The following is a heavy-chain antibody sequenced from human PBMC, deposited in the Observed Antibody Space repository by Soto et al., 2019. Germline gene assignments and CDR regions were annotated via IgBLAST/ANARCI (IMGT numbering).Heavy chain of an antibody. CDR2: ISYDGSNK. CDR1: GFTFSSYG. CDR3: AKDSSSYFDY. Sequence: PGGSLRPSCAASGFTFSSYGMHWVRQAPGKGLEWVAVISYDGSNKYYADSVKGRFTISRDNSKNTLYLQMNSLRAEDTAVYYCAKDSSSYFDYWGQGTLVTVSS. D-gene: IGHD6-6*01. V-gene: IGHV3-30*18. J-gene: IGHJ4*02.